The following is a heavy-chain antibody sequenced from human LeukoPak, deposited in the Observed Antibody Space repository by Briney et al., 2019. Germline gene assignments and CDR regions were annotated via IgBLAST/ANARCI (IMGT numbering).Heavy chain of an antibody. J-gene: IGHJ4*02. D-gene: IGHD2-2*01. V-gene: IGHV1-2*02. CDR3: ATDHCSSTSCYPDY. CDR1: GYTYTGYY. Sequence: ASVKVSCKASGYTYTGYYMHWVRQAPGQGLEWMGWINPNSGGTNYAQKFQGRVTMTRDTSISTAYMELSRLRSDDTAVYYCATDHCSSTSCYPDYWAQGTLVTVSS. CDR2: INPNSGGT.